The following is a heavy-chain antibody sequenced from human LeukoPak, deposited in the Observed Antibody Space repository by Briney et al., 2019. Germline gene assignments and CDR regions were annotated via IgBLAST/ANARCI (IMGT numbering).Heavy chain of an antibody. Sequence: ASVKVSCKASGYTFTSYAMNWVRQAPGQGLEWMGWINTDTGNPTYAQGFTGRFVFSLDTSVSTAYLQISSLKAEDTAVYYCAVSVMNGGDCFDYWGQGTLVTVSS. CDR3: AVSVMNGGDCFDY. V-gene: IGHV7-4-1*02. CDR1: GYTFTSYA. J-gene: IGHJ4*02. D-gene: IGHD2-21*01. CDR2: INTDTGNP.